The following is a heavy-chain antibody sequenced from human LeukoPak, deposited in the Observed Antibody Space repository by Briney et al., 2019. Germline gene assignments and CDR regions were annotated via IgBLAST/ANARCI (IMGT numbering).Heavy chain of an antibody. CDR2: IYISGRT. J-gene: IGHJ5*02. CDR3: ARNQGSDWYNWFDP. CDR1: GGFINSGSDY. V-gene: IGHV4-61*02. Sequence: TSETLSLTCTVSGGFINSGSDYWSWIRQPAGKGLEWIGRIYISGRTNYNPSLKSRVTISVDTSKNQFSLKLNSVTAADTAVYYCARNQGSDWYNWFDPWVQATLVTVSS. D-gene: IGHD6-19*01.